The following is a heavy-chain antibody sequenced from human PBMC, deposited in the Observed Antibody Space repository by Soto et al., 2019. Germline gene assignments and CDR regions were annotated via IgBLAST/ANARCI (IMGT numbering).Heavy chain of an antibody. Sequence: EVQLLESGGGLVQPGGSLRLSCPASGFSFSSYAMNWVRQAPGKGLECVSVISGSDSSTYYADSVEGRFTISRDNSKNTLYLQMNSLRAEDPAVYYCARVLCGSSSCHYYFYGMDVWGQGTTVTVSS. J-gene: IGHJ6*02. CDR1: GFSFSSYA. D-gene: IGHD6-6*01. CDR2: ISGSDSST. CDR3: ARVLCGSSSCHYYFYGMDV. V-gene: IGHV3-23*01.